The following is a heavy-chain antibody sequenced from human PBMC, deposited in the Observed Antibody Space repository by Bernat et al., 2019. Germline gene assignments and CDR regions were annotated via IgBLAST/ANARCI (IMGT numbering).Heavy chain of an antibody. D-gene: IGHD6-13*01. CDR2: INPNSGGT. CDR3: ARDIVAAGPAGDI. Sequence: QVQLVQSGAEAKKPGASVTVSCKASGYTFTVHYMHWVRQAPGQGLEWMGWINPNSGGTNYAQEFQGRVTMTLDTSISTAYMELSSLRSDDTTVYYCARDIVAAGPAGDIWDQGTMVTVSS. V-gene: IGHV1-2*02. J-gene: IGHJ3*02. CDR1: GYTFTVHY.